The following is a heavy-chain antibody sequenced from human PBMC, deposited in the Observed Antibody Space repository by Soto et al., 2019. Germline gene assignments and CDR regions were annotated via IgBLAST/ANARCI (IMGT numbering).Heavy chain of an antibody. J-gene: IGHJ4*02. CDR2: ISGYNGNT. V-gene: IGHV1-18*04. Sequence: ASVKVSCKASGYTFTNYGISWVRQAPGQGLEWMGWISGYNGNTDYAQKLQDRVTMTTDTATTTAYMELRSLRSDDTAVYYCARDNGDSSGSLVDYWGQGTLVTVYS. CDR3: ARDNGDSSGSLVDY. CDR1: GYTFTNYG. D-gene: IGHD3-22*01.